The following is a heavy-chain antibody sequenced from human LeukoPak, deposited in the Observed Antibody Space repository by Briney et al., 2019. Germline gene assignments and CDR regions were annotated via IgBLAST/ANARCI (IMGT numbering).Heavy chain of an antibody. CDR3: ARSVTFGGVIVPFDY. V-gene: IGHV3-48*04. CDR1: QFTFSNYA. J-gene: IGHJ4*02. D-gene: IGHD3-16*02. CDR2: ISSSGSTI. Sequence: QAGGSLRLSCAASQFTFSNYAMNWVRQAPGKGLEWVSYISSSGSTIYYADSVKGRFTISRDNAKNSLYLQMNSLRAEDTAVYYCARSVTFGGVIVPFDYWGQGTLVTVSS.